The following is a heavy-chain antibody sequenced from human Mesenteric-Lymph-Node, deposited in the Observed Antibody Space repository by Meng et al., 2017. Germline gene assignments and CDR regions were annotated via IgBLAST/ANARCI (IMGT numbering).Heavy chain of an antibody. CDR3: ARRRGGSGRDC. Sequence: QAQLQESGPGLVKPSQTLSLTRTVSGGSISSGDYYWSWIRQPPGKGLEWIGYIYYSGSTYYNPSLKSRVTISVDTSKNQFSLKLSSVTATDTAVYYCARRRGGSGRDCWGQGTLVTVSS. J-gene: IGHJ4*02. D-gene: IGHD3-10*01. V-gene: IGHV4-30-4*01. CDR2: IYYSGST. CDR1: GGSISSGDYY.